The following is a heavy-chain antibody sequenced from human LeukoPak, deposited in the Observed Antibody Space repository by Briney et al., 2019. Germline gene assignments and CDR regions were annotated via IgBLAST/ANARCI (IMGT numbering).Heavy chain of an antibody. CDR1: GFTFSSYA. J-gene: IGHJ4*02. Sequence: GGSLRLSCAASGFTFSSYAMTWVRHAPEKGREWVSGISGRGGRTYYADSAKGRFTLSRDTSKNTLFLQMHGLRAEDTSVYNCAKHLSHLAVTGCDYWGQGNQVNVSS. CDR2: ISGRGGRT. D-gene: IGHD6-25*01. V-gene: IGHV3-23*01. CDR3: AKHLSHLAVTGCDY.